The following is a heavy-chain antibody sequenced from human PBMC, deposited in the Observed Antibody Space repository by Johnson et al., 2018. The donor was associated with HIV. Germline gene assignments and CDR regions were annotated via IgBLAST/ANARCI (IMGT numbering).Heavy chain of an antibody. CDR1: GFTFSSYA. Sequence: VQLVESGGGVVQPGRSLRLSCAASGFTFSSYAMHWVRQAPGKGLEWVAVISYDGCNKYYADSVKGRFTISRDNSKNTLYLQMNTLRAEDTAVYYCARDASYRYDGDGWADAFDIWGQGTMVTVSA. CDR3: ARDASYRYDGDGWADAFDI. D-gene: IGHD2-21*01. CDR2: ISYDGCNK. V-gene: IGHV3-30*04. J-gene: IGHJ3*02.